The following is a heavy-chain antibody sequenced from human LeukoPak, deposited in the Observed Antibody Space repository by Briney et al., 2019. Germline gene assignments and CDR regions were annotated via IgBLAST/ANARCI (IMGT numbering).Heavy chain of an antibody. J-gene: IGHJ4*02. D-gene: IGHD3-3*01. CDR1: GFTFSSYS. CDR2: ISSSSSYI. V-gene: IGHV3-21*01. Sequence: GGSLRLSCAAFGFTFSSYSMNWVRQAPGKGLEWVSSISSSSSYIYYADSVKGRFTISRDNAKNSLYLQMNSLRAEDTAVYYCAAYDFWSGYYPNDYWGQGTLVTVSS. CDR3: AAYDFWSGYYPNDY.